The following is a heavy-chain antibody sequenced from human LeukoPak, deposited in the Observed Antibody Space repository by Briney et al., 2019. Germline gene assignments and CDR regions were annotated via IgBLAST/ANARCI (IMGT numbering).Heavy chain of an antibody. Sequence: GSLRLSCAASGFTFSSHGMHWVRQAPGKGLEWVAVISYDGSAKYCADSVKGRFTISRDNSKNTVYLEMDSLRAEDTAVYYCARHGDYCFDLWGPGTRVTVSS. CDR2: ISYDGSAK. CDR3: ARHGDYCFDL. CDR1: GFTFSSHG. J-gene: IGHJ4*02. D-gene: IGHD2-21*01. V-gene: IGHV3-30*03.